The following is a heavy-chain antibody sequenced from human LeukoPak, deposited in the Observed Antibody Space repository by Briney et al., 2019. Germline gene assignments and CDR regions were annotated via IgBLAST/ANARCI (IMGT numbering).Heavy chain of an antibody. CDR2: MHYSGDS. J-gene: IGHJ4*02. CDR3: ARDLELERNRWNYFES. CDR1: GNSISSFF. D-gene: IGHD1-1*01. V-gene: IGHV4-59*01. Sequence: SETLSLTCTVSGNSISSFFWSWIRQPPGKGLEWIGSMHYSGDSKYNPSLRSRVSLSIDTSKQQFSLRLSSVTAADTAVYYCARDLELERNRWNYFESWGQGALVTASS.